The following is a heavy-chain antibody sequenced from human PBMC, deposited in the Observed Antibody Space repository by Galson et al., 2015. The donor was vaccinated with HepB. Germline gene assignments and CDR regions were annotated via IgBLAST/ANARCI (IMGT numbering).Heavy chain of an antibody. J-gene: IGHJ4*02. CDR3: AKGHRMVYFDY. CDR2: ISYDGSNK. CDR1: GFTFSSYG. Sequence: SLRLSCAASGFTFSSYGMHWVRQAPGKGLEWVAVISYDGSNKYYADSVKGRFTISRDNSKNTLYLQMNSLRAEDTAVYYCAKGHRMVYFDYWGQGTLVTVSS. D-gene: IGHD2-8*01. V-gene: IGHV3-30*18.